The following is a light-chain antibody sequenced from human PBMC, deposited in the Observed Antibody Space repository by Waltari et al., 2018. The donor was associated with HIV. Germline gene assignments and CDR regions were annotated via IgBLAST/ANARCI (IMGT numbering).Light chain of an antibody. Sequence: QTVVTQEPSFSVSPGGTVTLTCGLSSGPVSTSYYPSWYQQTPGQAPRTLIYSTNTRSSGVPDRFSGSILGNKAALTITGAQADDESDYYCVLFMGNGIWVFSGGTKLTVL. CDR1: SGPVSTSYY. J-gene: IGLJ3*02. V-gene: IGLV8-61*01. CDR3: VLFMGNGIWV. CDR2: STN.